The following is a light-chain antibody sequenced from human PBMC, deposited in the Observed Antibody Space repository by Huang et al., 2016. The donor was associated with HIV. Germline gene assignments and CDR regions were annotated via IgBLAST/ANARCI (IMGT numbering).Light chain of an antibody. CDR3: QQYYATPYT. V-gene: IGKV4-1*01. CDR2: WAS. Sequence: DIVMTQSPDSLAVSLGERATINCTSSQSILYTSNNKNFLAWYQQKPGQPPKLLIYWASTRESWVPDRFSGSGSATDFTLTVGSLQAEDVAIYYCQQYYATPYTFGQGTKLEIK. J-gene: IGKJ2*01. CDR1: QSILYTSNNKNF.